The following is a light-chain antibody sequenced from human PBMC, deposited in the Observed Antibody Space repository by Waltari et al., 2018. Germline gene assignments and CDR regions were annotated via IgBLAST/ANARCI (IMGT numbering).Light chain of an antibody. CDR2: GAS. V-gene: IGKV3-15*01. J-gene: IGKJ1*01. CDR1: QSVSSN. CDR3: QQYNNWPLWT. Sequence: IVMTPSPATLSVSPGERATLSCRASQSVSSNLAWYQQKPGQAPRLLIYGASTRATGIPARFSGSGSGTEFTLTISSLQSEDFAVYYCQQYNNWPLWTFGQGTKVEIK.